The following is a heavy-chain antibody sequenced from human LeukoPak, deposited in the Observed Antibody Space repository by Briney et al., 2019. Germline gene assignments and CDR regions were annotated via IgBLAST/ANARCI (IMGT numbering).Heavy chain of an antibody. CDR2: IYYSGST. CDR1: GGSFSGYY. J-gene: IGHJ4*02. V-gene: IGHV4-34*09. CDR3: ARFSSSWFNYFDY. D-gene: IGHD6-13*01. Sequence: SETLSLTCAVYGGSFSGYYWSWIRQPPGKGLEWIGYIYYSGSTYYNPSLKSRVTISVDTSKNQFSLKLSSVTAADTAVYYCARFSSSWFNYFDYWGQGTLVTVSS.